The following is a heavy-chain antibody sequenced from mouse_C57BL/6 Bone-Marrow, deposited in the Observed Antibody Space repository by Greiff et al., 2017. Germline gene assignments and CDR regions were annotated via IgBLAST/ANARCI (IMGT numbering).Heavy chain of an antibody. J-gene: IGHJ2*01. CDR1: GFTFTDYY. CDR2: IRNKANGYTT. CDR3: ARSLYYSNSLFDY. D-gene: IGHD2-5*01. V-gene: IGHV7-3*01. Sequence: EVMLVESGGGLVQPGGSLSLSCAASGFTFTDYYMSWVRQPPGKALEWLGFIRNKANGYTTEYSASVKGRFTISRDNSQSILYLQMNALRAEDSATYYCARSLYYSNSLFDYWGQGTTLTVSS.